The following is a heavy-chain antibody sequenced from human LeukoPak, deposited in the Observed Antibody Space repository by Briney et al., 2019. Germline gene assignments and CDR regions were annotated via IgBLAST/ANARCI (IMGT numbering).Heavy chain of an antibody. J-gene: IGHJ3*02. CDR3: ARRRRIAAAGTDAFDI. V-gene: IGHV4-59*08. CDR1: GDSIRSYY. CDR2: VYYSGST. D-gene: IGHD6-13*01. Sequence: SETLSLTCTVSGDSIRSYYWTWIRQPPGKGLEWIGYVYYSGSTNYNPSLKNRVTISADTSTNQFSLKLSSVTAADTAVYYCARRRRIAAAGTDAFDIWGQGTMVTVSS.